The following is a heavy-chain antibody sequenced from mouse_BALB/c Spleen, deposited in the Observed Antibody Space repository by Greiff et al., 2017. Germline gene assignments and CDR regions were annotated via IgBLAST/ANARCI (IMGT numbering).Heavy chain of an antibody. J-gene: IGHJ1*01. CDR1: GFNIKDYY. D-gene: IGHD1-2*01. CDR3: NAWTTATKGWYFDV. CDR2: IDPENGDT. V-gene: IGHV14-4*02. Sequence: EVQLQQSGAELVRSGASVKLSCTASGFNIKDYYMHWVKQRPEQGLEWIGWIDPENGDTEYAPKFQGKATMTADTSSNTAYLQLSSLTSEDTAVYYCNAWTTATKGWYFDVWGAGTTVTVSS.